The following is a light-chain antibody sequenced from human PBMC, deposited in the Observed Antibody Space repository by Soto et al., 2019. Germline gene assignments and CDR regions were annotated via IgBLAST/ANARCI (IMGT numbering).Light chain of an antibody. CDR3: QQYGGSPRT. V-gene: IGKV1-5*01. CDR2: DAS. Sequence: GDRVTITCRASQSISSRLAWYQQKPGKAPKFLVYDASNLESGVPSRFSGSGSGTEFTLTISSLQPDDFAVYYCQQYGGSPRTFGQGTKVELK. J-gene: IGKJ1*01. CDR1: QSISSR.